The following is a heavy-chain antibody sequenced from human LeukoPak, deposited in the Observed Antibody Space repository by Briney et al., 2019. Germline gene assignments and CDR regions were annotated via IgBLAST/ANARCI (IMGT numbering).Heavy chain of an antibody. D-gene: IGHD6-25*01. CDR1: GFTFSSDA. CDR3: VKGARGYSSGWSEPYFDY. V-gene: IGHV3-64D*06. Sequence: GGSLRLSCSASGFTFSSDAMHWVRQAPGKGLEYGSGVSSNVGSTYYADSVKGRCTISRDTAKNTLYLQMSSLRDEDTAVYYCVKGARGYSSGWSEPYFDYWGQGTLVTVSS. J-gene: IGHJ4*02. CDR2: VSSNVGST.